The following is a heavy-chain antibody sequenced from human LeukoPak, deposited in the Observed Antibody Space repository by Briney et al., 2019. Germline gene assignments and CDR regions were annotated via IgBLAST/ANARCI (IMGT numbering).Heavy chain of an antibody. V-gene: IGHV3-21*01. CDR2: IGSSSTYI. J-gene: IGHJ4*02. CDR1: GFTFSSYS. CDR3: AASTKHTAMVDY. Sequence: GGSLRLSCAASGFTFSSYSMNWVRQAPGKGLDWVSSIGSSSTYIYYADSAKGRFTISRDNAKNSLYLQMNSLRVEDTAVYYCAASTKHTAMVDYWGQGTLVTVSS. D-gene: IGHD5-18*01.